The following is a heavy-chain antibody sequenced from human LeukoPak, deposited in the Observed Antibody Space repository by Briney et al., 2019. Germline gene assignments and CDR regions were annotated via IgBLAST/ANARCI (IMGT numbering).Heavy chain of an antibody. Sequence: SETLSLTCTVSGGSISSSSYYWGWIRQPPGKGLEWIGSIYHSGSTYYNPSLKSRVTISVDTSKNQFSLKLSSVTAADTAVYYCARTLGDYGSGSYYYWGQGTLVTVSS. CDR2: IYHSGST. J-gene: IGHJ4*02. V-gene: IGHV4-39*07. CDR1: GGSISSSSYY. D-gene: IGHD3-10*01. CDR3: ARTLGDYGSGSYYY.